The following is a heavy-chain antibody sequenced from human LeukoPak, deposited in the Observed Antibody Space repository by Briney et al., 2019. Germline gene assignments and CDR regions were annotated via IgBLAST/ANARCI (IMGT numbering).Heavy chain of an antibody. Sequence: RASVKVSCKASGYTFTSYGISWVRQATGQGLEWMGWMNPNSGNTGYAQKFQGRVTMTRNTSISTAYMELSSLRSEDTAVYYCARAHYYDSRDYYYYYMDVWGKGTTVTISS. J-gene: IGHJ6*03. CDR3: ARAHYYDSRDYYYYYMDV. CDR1: GYTFTSYG. CDR2: MNPNSGNT. D-gene: IGHD3-22*01. V-gene: IGHV1-8*02.